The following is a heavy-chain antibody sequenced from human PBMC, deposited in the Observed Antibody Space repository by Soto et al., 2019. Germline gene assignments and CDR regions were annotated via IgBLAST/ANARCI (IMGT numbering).Heavy chain of an antibody. CDR3: ARDIGSSAWTGGYFDS. D-gene: IGHD6-19*01. Sequence: PGGSLRLSCAASGFTFSSYGMHWVRQAPGKGLEWVAIIWYDGSNKYYADSVKGRFTISRDNSKYTLYLEMNSLRAEDTAVYYCARDIGSSAWTGGYFDSWGQGTLVTVSS. J-gene: IGHJ4*02. CDR2: IWYDGSNK. CDR1: GFTFSSYG. V-gene: IGHV3-33*01.